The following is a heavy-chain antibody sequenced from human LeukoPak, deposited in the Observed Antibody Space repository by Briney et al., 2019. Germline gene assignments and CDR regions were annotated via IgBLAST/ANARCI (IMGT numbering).Heavy chain of an antibody. J-gene: IGHJ4*02. D-gene: IGHD3-9*01. CDR1: GGSISSYY. Sequence: SETLSLTCTVSGGSISSYYWSWIRQPPGKGLEWIGYIYYSGSTNYNPSLKSRVTISVDTSKNQFSLKLSSVTAADTAVYYCASYDILTGSLDYWGQGTLVTVSS. CDR2: IYYSGST. CDR3: ASYDILTGSLDY. V-gene: IGHV4-59*01.